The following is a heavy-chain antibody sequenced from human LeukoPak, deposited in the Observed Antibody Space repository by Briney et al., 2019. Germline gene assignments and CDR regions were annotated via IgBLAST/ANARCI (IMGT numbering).Heavy chain of an antibody. J-gene: IGHJ4*02. Sequence: SETLSLTCTVSGGPISSYYWSWFRQPPGKGPEWIGFISYSGSTKYNPSLKSRVTISVDTSKNQFSLKLSSVTPADAAVYYCARDGYISVAGYFDYWGQGTLVTVSS. V-gene: IGHV4-59*01. D-gene: IGHD6-19*01. CDR2: ISYSGST. CDR3: ARDGYISVAGYFDY. CDR1: GGPISSYY.